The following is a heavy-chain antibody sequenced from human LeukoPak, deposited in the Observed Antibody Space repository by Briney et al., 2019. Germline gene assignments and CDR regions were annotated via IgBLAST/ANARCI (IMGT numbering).Heavy chain of an antibody. Sequence: SETLSLTCTVSGASISGSGYYWGWIRQPPGKGLEWIGNIYDSGSTNYNPSLKSRVTISVDTSNNQFSLKLSSVTAADTAVYYCARVRTRTPYYFDYWGQGTLVTVSS. J-gene: IGHJ4*02. CDR2: IYDSGST. D-gene: IGHD1-7*01. CDR3: ARVRTRTPYYFDY. CDR1: GASISGSGYY. V-gene: IGHV4-39*07.